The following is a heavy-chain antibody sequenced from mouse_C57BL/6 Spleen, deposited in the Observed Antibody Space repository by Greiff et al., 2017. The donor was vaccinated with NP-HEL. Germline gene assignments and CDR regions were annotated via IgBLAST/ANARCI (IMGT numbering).Heavy chain of an antibody. CDR2: IDPSDSET. CDR1: GYTFTSYW. Sequence: QVQLQQPGAELVRPGSSVKLSCKASGYTFTSYWMHWVKQRPIQGLEWIGNIDPSDSETHYNQKFKDKATLTVDKSSSTAYMQRSSLTSEDSAVYYCARWTGTWYFDVWGTGTTVTVSS. D-gene: IGHD4-1*01. CDR3: ARWTGTWYFDV. J-gene: IGHJ1*03. V-gene: IGHV1-52*01.